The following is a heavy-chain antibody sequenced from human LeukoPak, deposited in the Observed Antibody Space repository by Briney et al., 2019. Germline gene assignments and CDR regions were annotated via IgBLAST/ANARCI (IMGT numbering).Heavy chain of an antibody. Sequence: SGGSLRLSCAASGFTFSSYSMNWVRQAPGKVLEWVSSISSSSSYIYYADSVKGRFTISRDNAKNSLYLQMNSLRAEDTAVYYCARDGKYYDFWSGYPYAFDIWGQGTMVTVSS. D-gene: IGHD3-3*01. V-gene: IGHV3-21*01. J-gene: IGHJ3*02. CDR3: ARDGKYYDFWSGYPYAFDI. CDR2: ISSSSSYI. CDR1: GFTFSSYS.